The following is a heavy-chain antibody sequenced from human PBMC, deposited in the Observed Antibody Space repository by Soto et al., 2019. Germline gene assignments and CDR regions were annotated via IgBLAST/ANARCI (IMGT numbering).Heavy chain of an antibody. D-gene: IGHD6-13*01. CDR1: GGTFRRYA. J-gene: IGHJ3*02. CDR3: SIHRRASRYGSSCPAAFDI. Sequence: QVPLVQSGAEVKKPGSSVKVSCKASGGTFRRYAISWVRQAPGQGLEWMGGIIPIFGTANYGQKFQGRVQITADKPTSTAYMELSSLSSEDKAGYYCSIHRRASRYGSSCPAAFDIWGQGTMVTVS. V-gene: IGHV1-69*06. CDR2: IIPIFGTA.